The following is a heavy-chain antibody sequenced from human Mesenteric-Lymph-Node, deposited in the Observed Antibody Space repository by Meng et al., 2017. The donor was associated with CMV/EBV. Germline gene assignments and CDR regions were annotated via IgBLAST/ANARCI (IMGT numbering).Heavy chain of an antibody. CDR1: TYSISSGDY. CDR2: IYYSGST. CDR3: ASQDYGVVYGMDV. J-gene: IGHJ6*02. V-gene: IGHV4-38-2*02. D-gene: IGHD4-17*01. Sequence: SETLSLTCSVSTYSISSGDYWSWIRQPPGKGLEWIGYIYYSGSTYYNPSLKSRVTISVDTSKNQFSLKLSSVTAADTAVYYCASQDYGVVYGMDVWGQGTTVTVSS.